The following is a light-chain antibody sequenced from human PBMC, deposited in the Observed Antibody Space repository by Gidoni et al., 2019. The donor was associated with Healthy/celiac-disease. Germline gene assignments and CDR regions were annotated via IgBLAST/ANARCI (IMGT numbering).Light chain of an antibody. Sequence: EIVMTQSPATLSVSPGERATLSCRASQSVSSNLAWYQQKPGQAPRLLIYGASTRATGIPARFSGSGSGTEFTLTISSLQYEDFAVYYCQQYNNWWTFGHGTKVEIK. CDR1: QSVSSN. J-gene: IGKJ1*01. V-gene: IGKV3-15*01. CDR2: GAS. CDR3: QQYNNWWT.